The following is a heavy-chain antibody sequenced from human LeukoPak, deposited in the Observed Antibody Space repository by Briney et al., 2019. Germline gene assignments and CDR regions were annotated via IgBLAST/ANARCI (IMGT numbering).Heavy chain of an antibody. CDR3: ARVDVGQTVDFWSGYYYYGMDV. CDR1: GGSISSSSYY. D-gene: IGHD3-3*01. Sequence: SETLSLTCTVSGGSISSSSYYWGWIRQPPGKGVEWIGNIYYSGSTNYNPSLKSRVTISVDTSKNQFSLKLSSVTAADTAVYYCARVDVGQTVDFWSGYYYYGMDVWGQGTTVTVSS. CDR2: IYYSGST. V-gene: IGHV4-39*07. J-gene: IGHJ6*02.